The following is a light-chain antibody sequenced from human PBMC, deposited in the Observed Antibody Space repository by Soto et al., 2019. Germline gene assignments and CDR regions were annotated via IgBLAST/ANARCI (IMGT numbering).Light chain of an antibody. CDR1: QGIGSY. V-gene: IGKV1-9*01. Sequence: IQLTQSPSSLSASVGDRVTITCRASQGIGSYLAWYQQKPGEAPKLLIFAASTLQSGVPSRFSGSGSGTDFNLTISSLQAEDFATYYCQQLSTYPSTFGGGTKVDIK. J-gene: IGKJ4*01. CDR3: QQLSTYPST. CDR2: AAS.